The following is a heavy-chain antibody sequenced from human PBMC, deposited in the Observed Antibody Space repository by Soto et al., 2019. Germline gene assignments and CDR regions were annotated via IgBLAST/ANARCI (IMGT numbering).Heavy chain of an antibody. J-gene: IGHJ4*02. CDR3: ARGIRIQLWSNNPYFDY. Sequence: PSETLSLTCAVSGGSISSGGYSWSWIRQPPGKGLEWIGYIYHSGSTYYNPSLKSRVTISVDRSKNQFSLKLSSVTAADTAVYYCARGIRIQLWSNNPYFDYWGQGTLVTVSS. CDR2: IYHSGST. V-gene: IGHV4-30-2*01. CDR1: GGSISSGGYS. D-gene: IGHD5-18*01.